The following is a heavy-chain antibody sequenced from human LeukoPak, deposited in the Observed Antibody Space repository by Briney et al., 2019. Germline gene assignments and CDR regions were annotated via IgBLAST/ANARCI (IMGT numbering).Heavy chain of an antibody. CDR1: GFTFSDYW. J-gene: IGHJ4*02. Sequence: GGSLRLSCAASGFTFSDYWMTWVRQTPGKGLECVANINQYGGEIYYVDSVKGRFTISRDNAKNSLSLQMSSLRAEDTAVYYCVKGPLITAAGTYWGQGTLVTVSS. V-gene: IGHV3-7*03. CDR3: VKGPLITAAGTY. CDR2: INQYGGEI. D-gene: IGHD6-13*01.